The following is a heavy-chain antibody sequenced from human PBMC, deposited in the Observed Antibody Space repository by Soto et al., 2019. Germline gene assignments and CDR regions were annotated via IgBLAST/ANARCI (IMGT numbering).Heavy chain of an antibody. Sequence: EVQLLESGGGLVQPGGSLRLSCAASGFTFSSYAMSWVRQAPGKGLEWVSAISGSGGSTYYADSVKGRFTISRDNSKNTLYLQMNSLRAEDTAVYYSAKGLYYYESSAYMGYWGQGTLVTVSS. CDR2: ISGSGGST. CDR1: GFTFSSYA. V-gene: IGHV3-23*01. CDR3: AKGLYYYESSAYMGY. D-gene: IGHD3-22*01. J-gene: IGHJ4*02.